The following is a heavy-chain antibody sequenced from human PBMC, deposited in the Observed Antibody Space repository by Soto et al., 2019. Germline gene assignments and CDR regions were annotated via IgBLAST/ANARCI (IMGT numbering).Heavy chain of an antibody. D-gene: IGHD5-12*01. CDR2: IFYSGTT. CDR1: GGSISISSYY. V-gene: IGHV4-39*07. CDR3: AAGGGLPRYC. J-gene: IGHJ4*02. Sequence: SETLSLTCTVSGGSISISSYYWGWIRQPPGKGLEWIGSIFYSGTTYYNPSLKSRVTISVDRSKNQFSLKLSSVTAADTAVYYCAAGGGLPRYCWGQGTLVTVSS.